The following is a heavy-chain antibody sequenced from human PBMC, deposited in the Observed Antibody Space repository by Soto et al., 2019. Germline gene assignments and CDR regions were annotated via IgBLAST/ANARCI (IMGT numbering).Heavy chain of an antibody. V-gene: IGHV3-30-3*01. J-gene: IGHJ6*02. CDR1: GFTFSSYA. CDR2: ISYDGSNK. Sequence: GGSLRLSCAASGFTFSSYAMHWVRQAPGKGLEWVAVISYDGSNKYYADSVKGRFTISRDNSKNTLYLQMNSLRAEDTAVYYCARLAAAGTGHYYYGMDVWGQGTTVTVS. D-gene: IGHD6-13*01. CDR3: ARLAAAGTGHYYYGMDV.